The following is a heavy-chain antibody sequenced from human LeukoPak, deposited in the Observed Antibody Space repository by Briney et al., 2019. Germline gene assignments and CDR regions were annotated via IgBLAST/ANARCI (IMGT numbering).Heavy chain of an antibody. V-gene: IGHV4-34*01. J-gene: IGHJ6*03. CDR1: GESFSGYY. CDR3: ARTQYVLIVYYYYYMDV. CDR2: INHGGTT. D-gene: IGHD4-11*01. Sequence: SETLSLTCAVYGESFSGYYWSWVRQPPGKGLEWIGEINHGGTTNYNPSLKSRVTISVDTSKSQFSLKLNSVTAADTAVYYCARTQYVLIVYYYYYMDVWGKGTPVTVS.